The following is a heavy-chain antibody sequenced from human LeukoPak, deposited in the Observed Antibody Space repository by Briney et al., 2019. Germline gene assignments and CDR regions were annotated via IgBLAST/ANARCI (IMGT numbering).Heavy chain of an antibody. Sequence: SETLSLTCTVSGYSISSGYYWGWIRQPPGKGLEWIGSIYHSGSTYYNPSLKSRVTMSVDTSKDQFSLKLSSVTAADTAVYYCARGIAAAGTPHYYMDVWGKGTTVTVSS. V-gene: IGHV4-38-2*02. D-gene: IGHD6-13*01. J-gene: IGHJ6*03. CDR1: GYSISSGYY. CDR2: IYHSGST. CDR3: ARGIAAAGTPHYYMDV.